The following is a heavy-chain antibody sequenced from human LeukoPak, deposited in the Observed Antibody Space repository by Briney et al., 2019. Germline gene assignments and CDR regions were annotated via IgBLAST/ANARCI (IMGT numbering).Heavy chain of an antibody. CDR2: IIPIFGTA. D-gene: IGHD4-11*01. Sequence: GASVKVSCKASGGTFSSYAISWVRQAPGQGLEWMGGIIPIFGTANYAQKFQGRVTITADKSTSTAYMELRSLRSDDTAVYYCARDTVTTRGGYYYYYMDVWGKGTTVTVSS. V-gene: IGHV1-69*06. CDR1: GGTFSSYA. J-gene: IGHJ6*03. CDR3: ARDTVTTRGGYYYYYMDV.